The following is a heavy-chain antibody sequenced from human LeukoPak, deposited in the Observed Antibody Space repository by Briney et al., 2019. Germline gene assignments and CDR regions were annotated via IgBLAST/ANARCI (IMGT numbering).Heavy chain of an antibody. V-gene: IGHV3-33*01. Sequence: GGSLRLSCAASGFTFSNYGMHWVRQAPGKRLEWVALIWYDGSNKYYTDSVKGRLTISRDNSKDTLFLQMNSLRAEDTAVYYCAREGPRGNSQFDYWGQGTLVTVSS. CDR3: AREGPRGNSQFDY. J-gene: IGHJ4*02. CDR2: IWYDGSNK. CDR1: GFTFSNYG. D-gene: IGHD2/OR15-2a*01.